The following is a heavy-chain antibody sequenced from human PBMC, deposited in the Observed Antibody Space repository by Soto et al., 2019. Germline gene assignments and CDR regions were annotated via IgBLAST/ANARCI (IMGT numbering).Heavy chain of an antibody. Sequence: SETLSLTCTVSGGSISSYYWSWIRQPPGKGLEWIGYIYYSGSTNYNPSLKSRVTISVDTSKNQFSLKLSSVTAADTAVYYCARDRGGYYGSGSVLNYNLFDPWGQGTLVTVSS. J-gene: IGHJ5*02. V-gene: IGHV4-59*01. D-gene: IGHD3-10*01. CDR3: ARDRGGYYGSGSVLNYNLFDP. CDR2: IYYSGST. CDR1: GGSISSYY.